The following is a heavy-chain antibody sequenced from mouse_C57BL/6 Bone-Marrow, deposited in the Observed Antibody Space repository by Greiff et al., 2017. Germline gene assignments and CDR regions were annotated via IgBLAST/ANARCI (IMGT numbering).Heavy chain of an antibody. Sequence: EVKLVESGPELVKPGASVKISCKASGYSFTDYNMNWVKQSNGKSLEWIGVINPNYGTTSYNQKFKGKATVTVDQSSSTAYMPLNSLTSEDSAVYYCARGGTTVVASYYFDYWGQGTTLTVSS. CDR3: ARGGTTVVASYYFDY. V-gene: IGHV1-39*01. CDR2: INPNYGTT. J-gene: IGHJ2*01. D-gene: IGHD1-1*01. CDR1: GYSFTDYN.